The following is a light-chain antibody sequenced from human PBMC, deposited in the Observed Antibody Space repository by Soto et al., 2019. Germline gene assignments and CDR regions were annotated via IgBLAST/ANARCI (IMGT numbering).Light chain of an antibody. CDR3: QQSFIAPFT. CDR1: QSINTY. J-gene: IGKJ3*01. Sequence: DIPMTQSPSSLSASVGDRVTITCRASQSINTYLNWYQQKPGQAPKLLIFAASSLQGGVPSRFRGSVSGADFSLTISSLQPEDFATYYCQQSFIAPFTFGPGTRVDVK. V-gene: IGKV1-39*01. CDR2: AAS.